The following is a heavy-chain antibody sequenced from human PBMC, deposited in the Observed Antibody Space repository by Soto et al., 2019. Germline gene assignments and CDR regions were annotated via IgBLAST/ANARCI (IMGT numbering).Heavy chain of an antibody. J-gene: IGHJ4*02. CDR1: GFTFRDYY. CDR3: ARESEDLTSNFDY. V-gene: IGHV3-11*06. Sequence: GGSLRLSCAGSGFTFRDYYMSWVRLAPGQGLEWVSSISSTTNYIYYADSMKGRFTVSRDNAKNSVYLEMNSLSAEDTAVYYCARESEDLTSNFDYWGQGTLVTVSS. CDR2: ISSTTNYI.